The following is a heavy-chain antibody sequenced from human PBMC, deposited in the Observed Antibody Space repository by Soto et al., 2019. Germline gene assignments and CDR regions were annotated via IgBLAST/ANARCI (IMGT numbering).Heavy chain of an antibody. Sequence: QVQLQESGPGLVKPSGTLSLTCAVSGGSISSSNWWSWVRQPPGKGLEWIGEIYHSGSTNYNPSLKSRVTISVDKSKNQFSLKLSSVTAADTAVYYCARDIYYYDSSGYYKDSDHYFDYWGQGTLVTVSS. J-gene: IGHJ4*02. CDR3: ARDIYYYDSSGYYKDSDHYFDY. CDR1: GGSISSSNW. D-gene: IGHD3-22*01. CDR2: IYHSGST. V-gene: IGHV4-4*02.